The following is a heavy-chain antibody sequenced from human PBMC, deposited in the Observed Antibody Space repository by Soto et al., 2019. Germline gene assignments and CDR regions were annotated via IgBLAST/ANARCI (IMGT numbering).Heavy chain of an antibody. CDR1: GGSFSGYY. CDR2: INHSGST. J-gene: IGHJ6*04. D-gene: IGHD1-26*01. CDR3: ARGGGRSLTAVTGRGLDV. V-gene: IGHV4-34*01. Sequence: SETLSLTCAVYGGSFSGYYWSWIRQPPGKGLEWIGEINHSGSTNYNPSLKSRVTISVDTSKNQFSLKLSSVTAADTAVYYCARGGGRSLTAVTGRGLDVWGKGTTVTVSS.